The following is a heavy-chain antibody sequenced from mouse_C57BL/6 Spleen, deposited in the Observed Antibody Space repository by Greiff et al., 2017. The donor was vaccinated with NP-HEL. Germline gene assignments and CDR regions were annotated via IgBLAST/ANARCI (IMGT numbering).Heavy chain of an antibody. J-gene: IGHJ4*01. CDR3: TRTGSSYGQGVDY. D-gene: IGHD1-1*01. CDR1: GYTFTDYE. Sequence: QVQLKQSGAELVRPGASVTLSCKASGYTFTDYEMHWVKQTPVHGLEWIGAIDPETGGTAYNQKFKGKAILTADKSSSTAYMELRSLTSEDSAVYYCTRTGSSYGQGVDYWGQGTSVTVSS. V-gene: IGHV1-15*01. CDR2: IDPETGGT.